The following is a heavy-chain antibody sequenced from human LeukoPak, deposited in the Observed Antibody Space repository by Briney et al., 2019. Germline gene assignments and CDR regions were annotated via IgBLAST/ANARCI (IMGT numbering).Heavy chain of an antibody. CDR1: GFTFSSYE. Sequence: GGSLRLSCAASGFTFSSYEMNWIRQAPGKGLEWVSYISSSGSTIYYADSVKGRFTISRDNAKNSLYLQMNSLRAEDTAVYYCARESSVNWFDPWGQGTLVTVSS. D-gene: IGHD5/OR15-5a*01. CDR2: ISSSGSTI. CDR3: ARESSVNWFDP. J-gene: IGHJ5*02. V-gene: IGHV3-48*03.